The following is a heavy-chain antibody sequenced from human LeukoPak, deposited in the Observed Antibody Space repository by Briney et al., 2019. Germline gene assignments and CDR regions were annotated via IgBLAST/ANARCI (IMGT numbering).Heavy chain of an antibody. CDR1: GGSISSSSYY. J-gene: IGHJ3*02. D-gene: IGHD6-6*01. CDR2: IYYSGST. V-gene: IGHV4-39*07. CDR3: ARDQEYSSSSDAFDI. Sequence: PSETLSLTCTVSGGSISSSSYYWGWIRQPPGKGLEWIGSIYYSGSTYYNPSLKSRVTISVDTSKNQFSLKLSSVTAADTAVYYCARDQEYSSSSDAFDIWGQGTMVTVSS.